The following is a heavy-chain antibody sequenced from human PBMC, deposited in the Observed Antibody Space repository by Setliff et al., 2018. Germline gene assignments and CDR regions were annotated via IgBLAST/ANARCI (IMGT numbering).Heavy chain of an antibody. D-gene: IGHD6-13*01. J-gene: IGHJ4*02. CDR1: GFTFSSYW. CDR2: INSDGSTT. V-gene: IGHV3-74*01. Sequence: GGSLRLSCAASGFTFSSYWMHWVRQAPGRRLGWVSRINSDGSTTNYADSVKGRFTISRDNAKNSLYLQMNSRRAEDTAVYYCARDHGAAAGVFDYWGQGTLVTVSS. CDR3: ARDHGAAAGVFDY.